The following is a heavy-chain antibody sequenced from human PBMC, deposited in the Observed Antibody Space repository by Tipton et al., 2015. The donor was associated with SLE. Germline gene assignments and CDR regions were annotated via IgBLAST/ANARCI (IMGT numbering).Heavy chain of an antibody. J-gene: IGHJ4*02. CDR1: SYSIYNGFY. V-gene: IGHV4-38-2*02. CDR3: ARGGIHHDNSGNFDY. CDR2: IYRSGTA. Sequence: TLSLTCSVSSYSIYNGFYWGWIRQSPGKGLEWIGSIYRSGTAYYNPSLKSRVTMSVDTSKNQFSLKLTSVTAADTAVYFCARGGIHHDNSGNFDYWGQGTLVTVSS. D-gene: IGHD3-22*01.